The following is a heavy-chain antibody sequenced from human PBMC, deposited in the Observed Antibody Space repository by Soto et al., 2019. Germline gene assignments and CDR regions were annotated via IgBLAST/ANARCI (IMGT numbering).Heavy chain of an antibody. CDR1: GGSISSSSYY. J-gene: IGHJ2*01. Sequence: QLQLQESGPGLVKPSETLSLTCTVSGGSISSSSYYWGWIRQPPGKGLEWIGTIYYSGSTYYNPSLKSRVTMSVDTSKNQFSLKLSSVTAADTAVYYCARSSWGRFFALWGRGTLVTVSS. V-gene: IGHV4-39*01. D-gene: IGHD7-27*01. CDR2: IYYSGST. CDR3: ARSSWGRFFAL.